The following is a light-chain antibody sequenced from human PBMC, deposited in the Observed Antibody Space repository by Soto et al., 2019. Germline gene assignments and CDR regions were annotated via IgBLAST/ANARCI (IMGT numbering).Light chain of an antibody. CDR3: AAWDDSLSGPV. J-gene: IGLJ2*01. V-gene: IGLV1-47*01. CDR1: SSNIGSNY. CDR2: RNN. Sequence: QSVLTHPPSASGTPGQRVTISCSGSSSNIGSNYVYWYQQLPGTAPKLLIYRNNHRPSGVPDRFSGSKSGTSAALAISGLRSEDEADYYCAAWDDSLSGPVFGGGTKLTVL.